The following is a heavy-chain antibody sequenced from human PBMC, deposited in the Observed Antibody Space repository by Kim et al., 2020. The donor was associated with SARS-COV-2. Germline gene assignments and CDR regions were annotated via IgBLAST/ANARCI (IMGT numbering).Heavy chain of an antibody. CDR1: GFTFSSYA. CDR3: ARDLERNRRRIQLWLSGDGMDV. CDR2: ISYDGSNK. D-gene: IGHD5-18*01. V-gene: IGHV3-30-3*01. Sequence: GGSLRLSCAASGFTFSSYAMHWVRQAPGKGLEWVAVISYDGSNKYYADSVKGRFTISRDNSKNTLYLQMNSLRAEDTAVYYCARDLERNRRRIQLWLSGDGMDVWGQGTTVTVSS. J-gene: IGHJ6*02.